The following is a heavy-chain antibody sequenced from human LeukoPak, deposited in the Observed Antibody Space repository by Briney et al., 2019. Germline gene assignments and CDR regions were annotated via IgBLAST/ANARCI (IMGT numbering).Heavy chain of an antibody. D-gene: IGHD3-10*01. J-gene: IGHJ5*02. Sequence: GVSLRLSCAASGFTFSRCGMYWVRQAPGKGLEWVAFIAYDEINKYYAESVKGRFTISRDNSKNTLYVQMNNLRAEDTAVYYCAKDVGFGAPWGQGTLVTVSS. CDR3: AKDVGFGAP. CDR1: GFTFSRCG. V-gene: IGHV3-30*18. CDR2: IAYDEINK.